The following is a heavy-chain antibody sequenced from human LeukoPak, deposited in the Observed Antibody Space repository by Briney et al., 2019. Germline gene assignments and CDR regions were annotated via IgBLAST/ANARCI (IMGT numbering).Heavy chain of an antibody. CDR2: ISSSGSTK. CDR1: GFTFSSYE. D-gene: IGHD2-15*01. Sequence: PGGSLRLSCAASGFTFSSYEMNWVRQAPGKGLEWVSYISSSGSTKYYADSVKGRSTISRDNAKNSLFLQMNSLRAEDTAVYYCARVLRYCSGGNCYSGGLGYMDVWGKGTTVTISS. V-gene: IGHV3-48*03. J-gene: IGHJ6*03. CDR3: ARVLRYCSGGNCYSGGLGYMDV.